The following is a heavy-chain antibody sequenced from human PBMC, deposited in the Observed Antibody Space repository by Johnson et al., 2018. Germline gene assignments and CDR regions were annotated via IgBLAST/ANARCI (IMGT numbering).Heavy chain of an antibody. CDR2: ISSSGSTI. V-gene: IGHV3-11*01. D-gene: IGHD6-13*01. CDR3: ARDLPDAAAGTVGYFQH. Sequence: VQLVQSGGGLVKPGGSLRLSCAASGFTFSDYYMSWIRQAPGKGLGWVSYISSSGSTIYYADSVKGRFTIPRDNAINSRYLQMNSRRAEDTAVYYCARDLPDAAAGTVGYFQHWGQGTLVTVSA. CDR1: GFTFSDYY. J-gene: IGHJ1*01.